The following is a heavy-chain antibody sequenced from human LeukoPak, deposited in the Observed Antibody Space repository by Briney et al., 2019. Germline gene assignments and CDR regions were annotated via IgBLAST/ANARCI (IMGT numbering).Heavy chain of an antibody. CDR2: IYHRGST. CDR3: ARVLYLAVSGTVRAFDI. D-gene: IGHD6-19*01. V-gene: IGHV4-4*02. CDR1: GGSILSNNW. Sequence: PSETLSLTCAVSGGSILSNNWWSWVRQSPGRGLEWIGEIYHRGSTNYNPSLKYRATISVDKSKNQFSLNLTSVTAADTAVYYCARVLYLAVSGTVRAFDIWGQGTLVTVSS. J-gene: IGHJ3*02.